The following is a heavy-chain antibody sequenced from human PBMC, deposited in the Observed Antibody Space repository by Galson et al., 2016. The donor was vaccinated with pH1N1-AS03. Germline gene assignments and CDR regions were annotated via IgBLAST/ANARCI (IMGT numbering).Heavy chain of an antibody. CDR2: IKQDGSET. CDR1: GFTISKYG. D-gene: IGHD3-16*01. Sequence: SLRLSCAASGFTISKYGMHWVRQAPGKGLEWVANIKQDGSETHYVDSVKGRFTISRDNAKNSLYLQMNSLRVEDTAMYYCARGEMIGDDSWGQGTLVTVSS. V-gene: IGHV3-7*03. J-gene: IGHJ4*02. CDR3: ARGEMIGDDS.